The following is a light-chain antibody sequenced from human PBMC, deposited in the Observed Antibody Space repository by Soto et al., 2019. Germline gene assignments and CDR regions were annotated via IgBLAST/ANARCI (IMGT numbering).Light chain of an antibody. CDR3: QQYVSTLCT. CDR2: DAS. Sequence: DIQMTQSPSSLSASVGDRVTIICRASQSVSTRLAWYQQKPGKAPKVLIYDASSWAAGVPSRFSGSGSGTDFTLTISSLQPEDFATYYCQQYVSTLCTFGQGTKVDIK. CDR1: QSVSTR. V-gene: IGKV1-5*02. J-gene: IGKJ1*01.